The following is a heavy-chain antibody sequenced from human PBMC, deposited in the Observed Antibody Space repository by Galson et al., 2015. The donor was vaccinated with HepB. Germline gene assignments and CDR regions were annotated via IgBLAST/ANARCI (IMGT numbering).Heavy chain of an antibody. D-gene: IGHD4-23*01. CDR2: ISSSGSTI. V-gene: IGHV3-48*03. CDR3: ARDSGEYGGNLHFDR. J-gene: IGHJ5*02. CDR1: GFTFSSYE. Sequence: SLRLSCAASGFTFSSYEMNWVRQAPGKGLEWVSYISSSGSTIYYADSVKGRFTISRDNAKNSLYLQMNSLRAEDTAGYYCARDSGEYGGNLHFDRWGQGTLVTVSS.